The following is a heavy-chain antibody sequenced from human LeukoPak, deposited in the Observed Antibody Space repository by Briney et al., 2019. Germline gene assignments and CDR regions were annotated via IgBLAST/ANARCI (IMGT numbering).Heavy chain of an antibody. Sequence: PGGSLRLSCAASGFTFSSYAMHWVRQAPGKGLEWVAVISYDGSNKYYADSVKGRFTISRDNSKNTLYLQMNSLRAEDTAVYYCAKSPVLRYFDWQLDYWGQGTLVTVSS. CDR2: ISYDGSNK. CDR1: GFTFSSYA. D-gene: IGHD3-9*01. J-gene: IGHJ4*02. V-gene: IGHV3-30*04. CDR3: AKSPVLRYFDWQLDY.